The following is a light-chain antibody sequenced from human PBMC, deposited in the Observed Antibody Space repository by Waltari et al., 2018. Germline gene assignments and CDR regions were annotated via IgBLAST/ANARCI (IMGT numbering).Light chain of an antibody. V-gene: IGKV3-20*01. CDR1: QSVTSSY. CDR3: QQYGSSPPLT. J-gene: IGKJ4*01. CDR2: GAS. Sequence: EIVLTQSPGTLSLSPGERATLSCRASQSVTSSYLAWYQQKPGQAPMILVYGASSRATGIPDRFSGSGSATDFTLTTSRLAPADFAVYYCQQYGSSPPLTFGGGTKVEIK.